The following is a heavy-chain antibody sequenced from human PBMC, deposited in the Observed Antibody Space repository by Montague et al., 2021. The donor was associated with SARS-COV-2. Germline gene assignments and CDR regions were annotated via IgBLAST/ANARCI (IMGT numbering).Heavy chain of an antibody. Sequence: SLRLSCAASGFTFSSYGMHWVRQAPGKGLEWVAVISYDGSNKYYADSVKGRFTISRDNSKNTLYLQMSSLRAEDTAVYYCAREGQWPNGGFDYWGQGTLVTVSS. CDR3: AREGQWPNGGFDY. CDR2: ISYDGSNK. D-gene: IGHD6-19*01. J-gene: IGHJ4*02. V-gene: IGHV3-33*05. CDR1: GFTFSSYG.